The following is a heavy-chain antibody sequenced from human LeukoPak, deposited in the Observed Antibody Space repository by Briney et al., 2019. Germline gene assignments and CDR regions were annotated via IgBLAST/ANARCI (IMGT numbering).Heavy chain of an antibody. Sequence: GGSLRLSCAASGFPFSSYAMSWVRQAPGKGVAWVSAISGSGGSTYYADSVKGRFTISRDNSKSTLYLQMNSLRAEDTAVYYCAKDRDGGGSCYDYWGQGTLVTVSS. CDR3: AKDRDGGGSCYDY. V-gene: IGHV3-23*01. D-gene: IGHD2-15*01. J-gene: IGHJ4*02. CDR2: ISGSGGST. CDR1: GFPFSSYA.